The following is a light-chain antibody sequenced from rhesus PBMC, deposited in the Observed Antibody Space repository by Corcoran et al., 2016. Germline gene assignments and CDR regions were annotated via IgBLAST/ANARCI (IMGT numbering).Light chain of an antibody. CDR2: KAS. J-gene: IGKJ2*01. V-gene: IGKV1-22*01. CDR1: QSISSW. CDR3: LQYSSSPYS. Sequence: DIQMTQSPSSLSASVGDTVTITCRASQSISSWLDWYQQKPGKAPKLLIYKASSLQSGVPSRFTGSGSGTDFTLPLSSLQPEDFATYYCLQYSSSPYSFGQGTKVEIK.